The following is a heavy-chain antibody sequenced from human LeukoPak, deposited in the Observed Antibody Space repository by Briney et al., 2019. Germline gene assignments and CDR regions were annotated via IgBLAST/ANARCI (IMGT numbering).Heavy chain of an antibody. CDR1: GFTVSSKF. D-gene: IGHD3-22*01. J-gene: IGHJ6*02. CDR3: ARHDSSGYYLNGMDV. V-gene: IGHV3-21*01. Sequence: GGSLRLSCAASGFTVSSKFMSWVRQAPGKGLEWVSSISSSSSYIYYADSVKGRFTISRDNAKNSLYLQMNSLRAEDTAVYYCARHDSSGYYLNGMDVWGQGTTVTVSS. CDR2: ISSSSSYI.